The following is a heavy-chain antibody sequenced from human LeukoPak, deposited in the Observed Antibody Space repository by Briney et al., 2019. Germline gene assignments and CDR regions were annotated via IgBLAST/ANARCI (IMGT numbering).Heavy chain of an antibody. D-gene: IGHD2/OR15-2a*01. CDR2: INHSGST. Sequence: SETLSLTCAVYGGSFSGYYWSWIRQPPGKGLEWIGEINHSGSTNYNPSLKSRVTISVDTSKNQFSLKLSSVTAADTAVYYCARGRVYRAFDIWGQGTMVTVSS. CDR3: ARGRVYRAFDI. J-gene: IGHJ3*02. V-gene: IGHV4-34*01. CDR1: GGSFSGYY.